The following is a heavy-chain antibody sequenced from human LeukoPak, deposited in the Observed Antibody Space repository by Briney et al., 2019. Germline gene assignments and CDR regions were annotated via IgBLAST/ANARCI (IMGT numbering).Heavy chain of an antibody. Sequence: GGSLRLSCEASGFIFSSYWMSWVRQAPGKGLEWVANIKPDGSEKYYVDSVKGRFTISRDSAKNSVYLQMNSLRAEDTAVYYCVRGGYGGYGFDSWGQGTLVTVSS. D-gene: IGHD4-23*01. V-gene: IGHV3-7*02. J-gene: IGHJ4*02. CDR1: GFIFSSYW. CDR2: IKPDGSEK. CDR3: VRGGYGGYGFDS.